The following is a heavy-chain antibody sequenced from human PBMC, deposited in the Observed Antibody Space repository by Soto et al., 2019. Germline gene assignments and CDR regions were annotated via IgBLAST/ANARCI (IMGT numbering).Heavy chain of an antibody. J-gene: IGHJ3*02. CDR2: IYYSGST. V-gene: IGHV4-39*01. D-gene: IGHD2-15*01. Sequence: PSEPLSLTFTVSGGSISSSSYYWCWIRQPPGKGLEWIGSIYYSGSTYYNPSLKSRVTISVDTSKNQFSLKLSSVTAADTAVYYCARLKILGTVVTAEVFDIWGQGRMVTV. CDR3: ARLKILGTVVTAEVFDI. CDR1: GGSISSSSYY.